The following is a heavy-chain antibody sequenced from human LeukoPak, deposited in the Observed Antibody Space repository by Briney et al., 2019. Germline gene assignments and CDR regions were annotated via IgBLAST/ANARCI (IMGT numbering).Heavy chain of an antibody. V-gene: IGHV1-2*02. Sequence: ASVKVSCKASGYTFTSYGISWVRQAPGQGLEWMGWINPNSGGTNYAQKFQGRVTMTRDTSVSTAYMELSRLRSDDTAVYYCARVSGGGIVATYDYWGQGTLVTVSS. CDR2: INPNSGGT. D-gene: IGHD5-12*01. CDR1: GYTFTSYG. CDR3: ARVSGGGIVATYDY. J-gene: IGHJ4*02.